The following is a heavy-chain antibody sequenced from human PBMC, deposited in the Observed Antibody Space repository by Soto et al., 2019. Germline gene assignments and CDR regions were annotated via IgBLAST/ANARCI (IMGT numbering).Heavy chain of an antibody. Sequence: GESLKIWSKASGYRCTAYGIGWVRQMPGEGMELMGIIYPGDSDTRYSPFFQCQVTISSDKSISTAYLQCNSLEALDTAMYYCSRLTVIPNVWFEPGGHGTLVTVSS. D-gene: IGHD3-22*01. CDR3: SRLTVIPNVWFEP. J-gene: IGHJ5*02. CDR1: GYRCTAYG. V-gene: IGHV5-51*01. CDR2: IYPGDSDT.